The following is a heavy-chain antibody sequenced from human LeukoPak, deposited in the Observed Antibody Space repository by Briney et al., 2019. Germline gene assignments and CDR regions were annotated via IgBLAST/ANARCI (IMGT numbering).Heavy chain of an antibody. V-gene: IGHV3-23*01. CDR2: IRGKGGST. CDR3: VKDFPEPYCRNDVCECHRYFDL. Sequence: PGGSLTLSCAASGFTFSSYAMGWVRQAPGKGLEWVSSIRGKGGSTSFADSVKGRFDISRDNYKNTMYLQMSSLRGEDTAICHCVKDFPEPYCRNDVCECHRYFDLWGRGTLVTVSS. D-gene: IGHD2-8*01. J-gene: IGHJ2*01. CDR1: GFTFSSYA.